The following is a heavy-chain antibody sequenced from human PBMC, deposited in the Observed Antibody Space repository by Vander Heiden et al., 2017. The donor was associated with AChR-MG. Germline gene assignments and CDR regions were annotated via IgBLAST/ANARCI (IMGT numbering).Heavy chain of an antibody. V-gene: IGHV4-39*01. D-gene: IGHD3-16*01. CDR3: ARIWGTDGDSPYDH. Sequence: QLQLQVSGPGLVMPSETLSLTCTVSSGSVSDNIYSWGWIRQPPGKALEWIGNMYYRGSPYYNPSLKSRVTISVDTSKNQISLKLSSVTAADTALYYCARIWGTDGDSPYDHWGQGTLVTVSS. CDR1: SGSVSDNIYS. J-gene: IGHJ4*02. CDR2: MYYRGSP.